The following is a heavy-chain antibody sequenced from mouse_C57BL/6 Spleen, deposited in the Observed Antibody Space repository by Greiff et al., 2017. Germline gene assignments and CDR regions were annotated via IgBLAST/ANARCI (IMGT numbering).Heavy chain of an antibody. J-gene: IGHJ4*01. D-gene: IGHD2-3*01. CDR2: INPNYGTT. CDR1: GYSFTDYN. Sequence: EVQLQQSGPELVKPGASVKISCKASGYSFTDYNMNWVKQSNGKSLEWIGVINPNYGTTSYNQKFKGKATLTVDQSTSTAYMQLNSLTSEDSAVYYCARRRTLDGYYAMDYWGQGTSVTVSS. V-gene: IGHV1-39*01. CDR3: ARRRTLDGYYAMDY.